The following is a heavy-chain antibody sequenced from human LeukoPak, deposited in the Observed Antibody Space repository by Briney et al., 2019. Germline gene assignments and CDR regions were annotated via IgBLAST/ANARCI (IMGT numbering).Heavy chain of an antibody. D-gene: IGHD3-10*01. CDR2: INHSGST. V-gene: IGHV4-34*01. Sequence: PSETLSLTCAVYGGSFSGYYWSWIRQPPGKGLEWIVEINHSGSTNYNPSLKSRVTISVDTSKNQFSLKLSSVTAADTAVYYCARRLWFGALGGMDVWGQGTTVTVSS. CDR1: GGSFSGYY. CDR3: ARRLWFGALGGMDV. J-gene: IGHJ6*02.